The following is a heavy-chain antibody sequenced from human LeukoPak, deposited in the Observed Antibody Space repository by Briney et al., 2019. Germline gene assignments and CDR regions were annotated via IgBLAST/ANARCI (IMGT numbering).Heavy chain of an antibody. CDR1: GFTFSTSA. CDR3: ARGGGAHSDYFDY. Sequence: AGGSLRLSCAASGFTFSTSAMHWVRQAPGMGLEWVAVISYDGNSDYYADSVKGRFTISRDNAKNSLYLQMNSLRAEDTAVYYCARGGGAHSDYFDYWGQGTLVTVSS. J-gene: IGHJ4*02. D-gene: IGHD3-16*01. CDR2: ISYDGNSD. V-gene: IGHV3-30-3*01.